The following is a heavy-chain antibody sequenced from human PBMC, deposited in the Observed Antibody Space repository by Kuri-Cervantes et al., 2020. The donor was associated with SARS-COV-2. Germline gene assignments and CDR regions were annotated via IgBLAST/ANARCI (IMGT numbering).Heavy chain of an antibody. CDR3: ARDVTSSYYYDSSGNFDY. CDR2: ISTGGGNI. J-gene: IGHJ4*02. D-gene: IGHD3-22*01. V-gene: IGHV3-11*04. CDR1: GFTFSDYY. Sequence: GGSLRLSCAASGFTFSDYYMIWIRQAPGKGLEWVAYISTGGGNIYYADSVKGRFTISRDNAENSLYLQMNSLRAEDTAVYYCARDVTSSYYYDSSGNFDYWGQGTLVTVSS.